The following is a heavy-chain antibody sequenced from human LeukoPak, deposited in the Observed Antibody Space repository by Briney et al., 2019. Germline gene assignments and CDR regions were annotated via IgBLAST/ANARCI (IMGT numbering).Heavy chain of an antibody. D-gene: IGHD3-16*02. CDR2: IYYSGRT. V-gene: IGHV4-59*08. CDR3: ARHPNVIASYYFDY. Sequence: SETLSLTCTVSGGSISSYCWSWIRQPPGKGLEWIGYIYYSGRTNYNPSLKSRVTISVDTSKNQFSLKLSSVTAADTAVYYCARHPNVIASYYFDYWGQGTLVTVSS. J-gene: IGHJ4*02. CDR1: GGSISSYC.